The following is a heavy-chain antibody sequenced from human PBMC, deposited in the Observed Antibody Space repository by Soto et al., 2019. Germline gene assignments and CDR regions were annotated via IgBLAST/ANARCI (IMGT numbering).Heavy chain of an antibody. Sequence: EVHLVESGGGLVQPGRSLRLSCAASGFTFDDYAMHWVRQVPGKGLEWVSSISWNSGNIVYADSVKGRFTISRDSANNSLYLQMNSLRTEDTALYYCAKGAVTSIFGYFDYWGREPLSPSPQ. J-gene: IGHJ4*02. CDR2: ISWNSGNI. CDR3: AKGAVTSIFGYFDY. V-gene: IGHV3-9*01. CDR1: GFTFDDYA. D-gene: IGHD3-3*01.